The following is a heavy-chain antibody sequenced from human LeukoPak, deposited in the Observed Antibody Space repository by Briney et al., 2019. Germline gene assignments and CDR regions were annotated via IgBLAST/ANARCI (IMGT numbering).Heavy chain of an antibody. CDR1: GDSIRRGSY. D-gene: IGHD2/OR15-2a*01. CDR2: IFHSGSI. CDR3: ATVATSFSARFEQ. Sequence: SETLSLTCTVSGDSIRRGSYWGWIRQPPGKGLEWIATIFHSGSIYTNPSLKSRVTISIDTSKNQVSLSLSSVTAADTAFYYCATVATSFSARFEQWGQGTLVAVSS. J-gene: IGHJ1*01. V-gene: IGHV4-38-2*02.